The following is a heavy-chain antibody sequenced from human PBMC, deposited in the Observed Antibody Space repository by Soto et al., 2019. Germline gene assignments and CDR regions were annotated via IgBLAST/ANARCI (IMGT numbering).Heavy chain of an antibody. V-gene: IGHV5-51*01. J-gene: IGHJ6*02. Sequence: GESLKISCKGSGYSFTNYWIVWVRQMPGKGLEWMGIIYPGDSDTRYSPSSQGQVTISADKSISTAYLQWRSLRASDTAMYYCARPRSGSYRLDYYGMDVWGQGTTVTVSS. CDR2: IYPGDSDT. D-gene: IGHD3-10*01. CDR3: ARPRSGSYRLDYYGMDV. CDR1: GYSFTNYW.